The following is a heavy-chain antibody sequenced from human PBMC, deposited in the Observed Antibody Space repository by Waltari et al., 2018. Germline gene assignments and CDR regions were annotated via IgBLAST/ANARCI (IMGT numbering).Heavy chain of an antibody. CDR2: IDPSDSYT. CDR1: GYDFSTYW. D-gene: IGHD1-1*01. CDR3: ARTSTRDFYYMDV. Sequence: EVQLVQSGAEVKKPGESLRISCEGSGYDFSTYWITWVRHMPGKGLEWMRRIDPSDSYTNYSPSFRGHVTISVDRSISTAYIQWSGLRASDTAIYYCARTSTRDFYYMDVWGKGTTVTVSS. J-gene: IGHJ6*03. V-gene: IGHV5-10-1*01.